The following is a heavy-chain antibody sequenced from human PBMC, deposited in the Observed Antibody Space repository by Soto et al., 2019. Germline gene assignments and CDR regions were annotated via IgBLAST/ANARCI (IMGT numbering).Heavy chain of an antibody. Sequence: SETLSLTCAVYGGSFSGYYWSWIRQPPGKGLEWIGEINHSGSTNYNPSLKSRVTISVDTSKNQFSLKLSSVTAADTAVYYCARAHIVVVPAASRPVYYYYYMDVWGKGTTVTV. CDR2: INHSGST. CDR1: GGSFSGYY. D-gene: IGHD2-2*01. V-gene: IGHV4-34*01. J-gene: IGHJ6*03. CDR3: ARAHIVVVPAASRPVYYYYYMDV.